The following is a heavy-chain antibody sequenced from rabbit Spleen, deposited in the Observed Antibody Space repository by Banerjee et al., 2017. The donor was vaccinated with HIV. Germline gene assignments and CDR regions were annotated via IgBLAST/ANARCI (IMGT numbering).Heavy chain of an antibody. CDR1: GFSFSSNW. D-gene: IGHD1-1*01. CDR3: ARNYVNDFDP. V-gene: IGHV1S40*01. Sequence: QSLEESGGGLVKPGGTLTLTCLDSGFSFSSNWICWVRQAPGKGLEWTACIDTNDGDTDYANWPKGRFTISKTSSTTVTLQMTSLTAADTATYVCARNYVNDFDPWGPATLVTIS. CDR2: IDTNDGDT. J-gene: IGHJ2*01.